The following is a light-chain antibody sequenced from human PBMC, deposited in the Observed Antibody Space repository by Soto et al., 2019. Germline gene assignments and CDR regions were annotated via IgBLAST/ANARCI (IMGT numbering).Light chain of an antibody. Sequence: TVLTQSPGTLSLSPGERATLSCRSSQNVTSNLLVWYQQHPGQAPRLLIYGASSRATGIPDRFSGSGSGTDFTLTISRLEPEDFAVYYCQQYGSSPPITFGQGTRLEIK. CDR3: QQYGSSPPIT. CDR2: GAS. CDR1: QNVTSNL. J-gene: IGKJ5*01. V-gene: IGKV3-20*01.